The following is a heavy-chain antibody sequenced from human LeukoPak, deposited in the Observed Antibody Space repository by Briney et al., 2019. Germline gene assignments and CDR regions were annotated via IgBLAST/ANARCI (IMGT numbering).Heavy chain of an antibody. J-gene: IGHJ4*02. CDR1: GFIFSHHG. V-gene: IGHV3-23*01. CDR3: VKDDGWVQYAN. Sequence: GSLRLSCATSGFIFSHHGMNWVRQAPGKGLEWVSGIRADAVTTYYADSVKGRFIISRDNSKNTVYLQMNSLSAEDAAVYYCVKDDGWVQYANWGQGTLVTVSS. D-gene: IGHD5-24*01. CDR2: IRADAVTT.